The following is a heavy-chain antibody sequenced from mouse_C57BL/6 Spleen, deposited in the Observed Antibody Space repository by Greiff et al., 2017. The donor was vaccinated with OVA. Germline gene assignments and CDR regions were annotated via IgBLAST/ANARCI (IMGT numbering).Heavy chain of an antibody. CDR1: GYTFTSYW. CDR3: ARVLDYGSSYWYFDV. Sequence: VQLQQSGAELAKPGASVKLSCKASGYTFTSYWMHWVQQRPGQGLEWIGYITPSSGYTKYNQKFKDKATLTADKSSSTAYMQLSSLTYEDSAVDYGARVLDYGSSYWYFDVWGTGTTVTVSS. D-gene: IGHD1-1*01. V-gene: IGHV1-7*01. CDR2: ITPSSGYT. J-gene: IGHJ1*03.